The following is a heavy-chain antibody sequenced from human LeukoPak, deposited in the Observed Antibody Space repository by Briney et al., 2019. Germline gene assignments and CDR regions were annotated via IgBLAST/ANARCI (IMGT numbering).Heavy chain of an antibody. D-gene: IGHD3-22*01. CDR3: ARGNDSSGYPLDY. J-gene: IGHJ4*02. Sequence: SETLSLTCTVSVGSISSRSYYWGWIRQSPGKGLEWIGNIYYSGSIYYNPSLKSRVTISVDTSKNQFSLKVSSVTAADTAVYYCARGNDSSGYPLDYWGQGTLVTVSS. CDR2: IYYSGSI. V-gene: IGHV4-39*01. CDR1: VGSISSRSYY.